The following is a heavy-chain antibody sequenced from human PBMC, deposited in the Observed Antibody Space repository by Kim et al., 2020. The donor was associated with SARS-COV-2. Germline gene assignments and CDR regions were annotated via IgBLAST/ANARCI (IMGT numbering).Heavy chain of an antibody. CDR1: GFTFSACA. CDR3: AKDISDYSGMDA. J-gene: IGHJ6*02. CDR2: ISHNGRDT. V-gene: IGHV3-23*01. Sequence: GGSLRLSCAASGFTFSACAMGWVRQAPGKGLQWVSSISHNGRDTYYADSVKGRFAISRDDSRDTLYLQMNSRRTEDTAVYFCAKDISDYSGMDAWGQGTTATVSS.